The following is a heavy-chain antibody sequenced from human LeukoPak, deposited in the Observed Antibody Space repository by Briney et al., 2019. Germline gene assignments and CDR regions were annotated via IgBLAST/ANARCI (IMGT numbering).Heavy chain of an antibody. Sequence: SETLSLTCAVYGGPFSGYYWSWIRQPPGKGLEWIGEINHSGSANYNPSLKSRVTISVDMSKNQFSLKLSSVTAADTAVYYCARRPMAVTPHVDYWGQGTLVTVSS. J-gene: IGHJ4*02. CDR2: INHSGSA. CDR1: GGPFSGYY. V-gene: IGHV4-34*01. CDR3: ARRPMAVTPHVDY. D-gene: IGHD2-21*02.